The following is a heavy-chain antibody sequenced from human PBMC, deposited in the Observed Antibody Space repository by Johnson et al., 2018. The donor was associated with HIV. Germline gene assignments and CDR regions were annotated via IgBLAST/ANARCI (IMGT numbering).Heavy chain of an antibody. V-gene: IGHV3-43*02. D-gene: IGHD3-10*01. CDR3: AKDTFSGSYFRAFDAFDI. J-gene: IGHJ3*02. Sequence: VQLVESGGGLVQPGGSLRLSCGASGFTVSSNYMNWVRQAPGKGLEWVSVISWDGGSTYYADSVKGRFTISRDNSKNSLYLQMNSLRTEDTALYYCAKDTFSGSYFRAFDAFDIWGQGTMVTVSS. CDR1: GFTVSSNY. CDR2: ISWDGGST.